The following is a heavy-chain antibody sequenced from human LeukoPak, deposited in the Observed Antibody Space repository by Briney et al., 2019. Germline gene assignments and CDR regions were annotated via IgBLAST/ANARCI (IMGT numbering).Heavy chain of an antibody. Sequence: SETLSLTCTVSGGSISNYFWSWIRQPPGGGLEWIAYIYPGGITNYNPSLEGRVTISVDTSKNQCSLRLSSVTAADTAVYYCSRHDHTNNMGLYWGQGILVTVSA. V-gene: IGHV4-4*09. J-gene: IGHJ4*02. CDR2: IYPGGIT. D-gene: IGHD2-8*01. CDR1: GGSISNYF. CDR3: SRHDHTNNMGLY.